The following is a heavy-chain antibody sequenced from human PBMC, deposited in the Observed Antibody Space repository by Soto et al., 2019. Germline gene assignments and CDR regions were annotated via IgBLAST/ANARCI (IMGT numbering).Heavy chain of an antibody. J-gene: IGHJ2*01. Sequence: SETLSLTCAVYGGSFSGYYWSWIRQPPGKGLEWIGEINHSGSTNFNPSLKSRVSISVDTAKKQFSLKLSSVTAADTAVYYCAAHLKTTVTAYWYFDLWGRGTLVTVSS. D-gene: IGHD4-17*01. V-gene: IGHV4-34*01. CDR2: INHSGST. CDR1: GGSFSGYY. CDR3: AAHLKTTVTAYWYFDL.